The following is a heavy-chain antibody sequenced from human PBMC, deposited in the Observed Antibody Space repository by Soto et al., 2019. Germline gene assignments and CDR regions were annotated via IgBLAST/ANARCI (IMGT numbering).Heavy chain of an antibody. D-gene: IGHD3-9*01. J-gene: IGHJ3*02. V-gene: IGHV1-69*06. Sequence: SVKVSCKASGGTFSSYAISWVRQAPGQGLEWMGGIIPIFGTANYAQKFQGRVTITADKSTSTAYMELSSLRSEDTAVYYCVRDHGYYDIFLFDIWGQGTMVTVSS. CDR1: GGTFSSYA. CDR3: VRDHGYYDIFLFDI. CDR2: IIPIFGTA.